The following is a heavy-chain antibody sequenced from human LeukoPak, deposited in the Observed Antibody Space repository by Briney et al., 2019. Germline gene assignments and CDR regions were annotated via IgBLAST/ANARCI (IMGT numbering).Heavy chain of an antibody. Sequence: RGSLRLSCAASGFTFDDYAMHWVRQAPGKGLEWVSLISGDGTGTYYADSVKGRFTISRDNAKNSLYLQMNSLRAEDTAVYYCARVIYGDYDYWGQGTLVTVSS. J-gene: IGHJ4*02. D-gene: IGHD4-17*01. V-gene: IGHV3-43*02. CDR2: ISGDGTGT. CDR1: GFTFDDYA. CDR3: ARVIYGDYDY.